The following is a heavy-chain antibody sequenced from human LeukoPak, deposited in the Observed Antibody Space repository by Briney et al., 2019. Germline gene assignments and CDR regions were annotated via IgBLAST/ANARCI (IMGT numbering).Heavy chain of an antibody. V-gene: IGHV4-4*02. CDR2: VHLDGRT. CDR1: GGSISTTNW. J-gene: IGHJ4*02. CDR3: AREGGFYRPLDY. D-gene: IGHD3-3*01. Sequence: SETLSLTCGVSGGSISTTNWWTWVRRPPGKGLEWIGEVHLDGRTNYNPPLESRLTMSVDLSENHISLKLTSVTAADTAVYYCAREGGFYRPLDYSGQGTLVTVSS.